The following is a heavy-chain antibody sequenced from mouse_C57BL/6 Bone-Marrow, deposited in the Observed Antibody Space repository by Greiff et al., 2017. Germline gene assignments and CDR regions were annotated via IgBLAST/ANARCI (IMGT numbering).Heavy chain of an antibody. CDR2: ISSGGSYT. CDR3: ARREDYFDY. CDR1: GFTFSSYG. J-gene: IGHJ2*01. Sequence: EVQLVESGGDLVKPGGSLKLSCAASGFTFSSYGMSWVRQTPEKRLEWVATISSGGSYTYYPDSVKGRCTISRDNAKNTLYLQMSSLKSEDTAMYYCARREDYFDYWGQGTTLTVSS. V-gene: IGHV5-6*01.